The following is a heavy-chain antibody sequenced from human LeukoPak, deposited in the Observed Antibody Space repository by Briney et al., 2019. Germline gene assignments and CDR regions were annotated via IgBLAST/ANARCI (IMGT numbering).Heavy chain of an antibody. CDR3: ARLNRVDTAMVTYYFDY. Sequence: GGSLRLSCAASGFTFSSYSMNWVRQAPGKGLEWVSSISSSSSYIYYADSVKGRFTISRDNAKRSLYLQMNSLRAEDTAVYYCARLNRVDTAMVTYYFDYWGQGTLVTVSS. D-gene: IGHD5-18*01. V-gene: IGHV3-21*01. J-gene: IGHJ4*02. CDR2: ISSSSSYI. CDR1: GFTFSSYS.